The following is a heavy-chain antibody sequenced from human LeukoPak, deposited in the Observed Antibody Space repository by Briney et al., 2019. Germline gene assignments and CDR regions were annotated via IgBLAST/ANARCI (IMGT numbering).Heavy chain of an antibody. J-gene: IGHJ4*02. CDR3: ARTTSFTASGYDY. CDR2: MNPNNGDS. D-gene: IGHD6-25*01. V-gene: IGHV1-8*03. Sequence: ASVKVSCKASGYTFTNYHINWVRQGTGQGLEWMGWMNPNNGDSGYAQKFQGRVTITRDTSISTSYMELRSLRSDDTAVYFCARTTSFTASGYDYWGQGTLVTVSS. CDR1: GYTFTNYH.